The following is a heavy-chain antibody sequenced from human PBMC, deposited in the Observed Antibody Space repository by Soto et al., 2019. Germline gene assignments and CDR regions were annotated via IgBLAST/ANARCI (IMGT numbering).Heavy chain of an antibody. J-gene: IGHJ4*02. V-gene: IGHV1-3*01. D-gene: IGHD3-22*01. CDR2: INAGNGNT. Sequence: QVQLVQSGTEVKKPGASVKVSCKASGYTFTTYAIHWVRQAPGQRLEWMGWINAGNGNTKYSQKFQGRVTTTRDTSSSTTDMELSSLRSEDTAGYYCAGEGDGYYHYCDYWGQGTLVAVSS. CDR3: AGEGDGYYHYCDY. CDR1: GYTFTTYA.